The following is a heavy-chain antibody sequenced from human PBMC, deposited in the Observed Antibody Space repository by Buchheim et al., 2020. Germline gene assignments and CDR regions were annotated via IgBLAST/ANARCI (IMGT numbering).Heavy chain of an antibody. D-gene: IGHD6-6*01. V-gene: IGHV4-59*08. CDR1: GGSISSYY. CDR2: ISYSGST. Sequence: QVQLQESGPGLVKPSETLSLTCTVSGGSISSYYWSWIRQPPGKGLEWIGYISYSGSTNSNPSLKSRVTISVDTPKNQFFLRLRSVTAADTAVYYCARRRKDSSSSYYFDYWGQGSL. J-gene: IGHJ4*02. CDR3: ARRRKDSSSSYYFDY.